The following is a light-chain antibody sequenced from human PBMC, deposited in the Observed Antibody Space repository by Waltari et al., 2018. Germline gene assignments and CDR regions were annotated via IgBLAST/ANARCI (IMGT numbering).Light chain of an antibody. Sequence: DIQMTQSPSSLSASIGDRVTITCRASENIGSYLNWYQQRTGEAPKLLSYATSTLQTEVPSRFSGSGSRTDFTLTISSLQPEDFATYYCQHTFETPYSFGQGTKLESK. CDR2: ATS. CDR3: QHTFETPYS. CDR1: ENIGSY. V-gene: IGKV1-39*01. J-gene: IGKJ2*01.